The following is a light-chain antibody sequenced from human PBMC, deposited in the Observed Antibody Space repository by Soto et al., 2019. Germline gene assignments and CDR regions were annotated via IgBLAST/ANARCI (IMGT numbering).Light chain of an antibody. V-gene: IGKV3-20*01. CDR2: RTS. CDR3: QQFGSSVT. Sequence: EIVLTQSPGTLSLSPGERATLSCRASQSVSSYYLAWYQQKPGQAPRLLIYRTSTRATGIPDRFSGSGSGTDFTLTISRLEPEDFAVYYCQQFGSSVTFGQGTRLDIK. CDR1: QSVSSYY. J-gene: IGKJ5*01.